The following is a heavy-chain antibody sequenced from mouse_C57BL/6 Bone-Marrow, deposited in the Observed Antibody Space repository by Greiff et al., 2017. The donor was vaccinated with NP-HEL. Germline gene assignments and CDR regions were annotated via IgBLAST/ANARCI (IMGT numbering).Heavy chain of an antibody. CDR2: INPSNGGT. CDR1: GYTFTSYW. CDR3: ARSFGYDGYSFAY. Sequence: QVQLQQPGAELVRPGSSVKLSCKASGYTFTSYWMHWVKQRPIQGLEWIGNINPSNGGTNYNEKFKSKATLTVDKSSSTAYMQLSSLTSEDSAVYYCARSFGYDGYSFAYWGQGTLVTVSA. J-gene: IGHJ3*01. V-gene: IGHV1-53*01. D-gene: IGHD2-3*01.